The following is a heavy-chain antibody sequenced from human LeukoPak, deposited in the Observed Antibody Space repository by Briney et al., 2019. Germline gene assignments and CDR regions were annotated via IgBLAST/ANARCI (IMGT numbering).Heavy chain of an antibody. V-gene: IGHV3-23*01. J-gene: IGHJ4*02. CDR2: ISGSGGST. Sequence: GGSLRLSCAASGFTLSSYAMSWVRQAPGKGLEWVSHISGSGGSTYSADSVKGRFTISRDNSKNTLYLQMNSLRAEDTAVYYCAKVRAFFGSGIDFWGQGTLVTVSS. CDR1: GFTLSSYA. CDR3: AKVRAFFGSGIDF. D-gene: IGHD3-10*01.